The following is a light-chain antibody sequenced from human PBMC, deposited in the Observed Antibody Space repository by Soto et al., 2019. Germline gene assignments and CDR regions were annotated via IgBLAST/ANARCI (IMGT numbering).Light chain of an antibody. CDR1: SSNIGAGYD. CDR3: QSYDSSLSGSV. V-gene: IGLV1-40*01. CDR2: GNT. Sequence: QSVLTQPPSVSGAPGKRVTISCIGSSSNIGAGYDVHWYQQLPGAAPKLLIYGNTNRPSGVPDRFSGSKSGTSASLVITGLQAEDEADYYCQSYDSSLSGSVFGGGTKVTVL. J-gene: IGLJ2*01.